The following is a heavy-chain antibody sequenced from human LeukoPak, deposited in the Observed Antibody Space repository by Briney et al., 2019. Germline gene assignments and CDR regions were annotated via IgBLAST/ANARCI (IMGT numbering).Heavy chain of an antibody. CDR1: GFTFSTYW. J-gene: IGHJ4*02. D-gene: IGHD5-18*01. Sequence: GGSLRLSCAASGFTFSTYWMHWVRQAPGKGLVWVSRINRDASSIAYADSVQGRFTISRDNAKNSLYLQMNSLRAEDTALYYCARDLLMVTGYFDYWGQGTLVTVSS. CDR3: ARDLLMVTGYFDY. CDR2: INRDASSI. V-gene: IGHV3-74*01.